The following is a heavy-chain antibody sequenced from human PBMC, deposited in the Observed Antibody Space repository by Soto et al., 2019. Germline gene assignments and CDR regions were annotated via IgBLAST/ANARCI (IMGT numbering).Heavy chain of an antibody. CDR1: GGSISSSSYY. Sequence: PSETLSLTCTVSGGSISSSSYYWGWIRQPPGKGLEWIGSIYYSGSTYYNPSLKSRVTISVDTSKNQFSLKLGSVTAADTAVYYCASIEYSSSSYGMDVWGQGTTVTVSS. D-gene: IGHD6-6*01. V-gene: IGHV4-39*01. CDR3: ASIEYSSSSYGMDV. CDR2: IYYSGST. J-gene: IGHJ6*02.